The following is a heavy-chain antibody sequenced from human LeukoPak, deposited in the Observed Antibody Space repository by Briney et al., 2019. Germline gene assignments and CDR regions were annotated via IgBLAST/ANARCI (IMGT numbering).Heavy chain of an antibody. CDR1: GFIFSIYG. CDR3: ARDRVWYSSGWYVERAFQLFDI. Sequence: PGGSLRFSCAASGFIFSIYGMHWVRQAPGKGLEWVAVISYDGSNKYYADSVKGRFTISRDNSKNTLYLQMNSLRAEDTAVYYCARDRVWYSSGWYVERAFQLFDIWGQGTMVTVSS. J-gene: IGHJ3*02. CDR2: ISYDGSNK. V-gene: IGHV3-30*03. D-gene: IGHD6-19*01.